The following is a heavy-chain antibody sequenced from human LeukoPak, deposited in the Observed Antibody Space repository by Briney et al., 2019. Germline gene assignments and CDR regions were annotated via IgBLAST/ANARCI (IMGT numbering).Heavy chain of an antibody. CDR2: INPNSGGT. D-gene: IGHD6-19*01. CDR3: ARAQAYSSGWALFDY. Sequence: ASVKVSCKASGYTFTGYYMHWVRQAPGQGLEGMGWINPNSGGTNYAEKFQGRVTMTRERSISTPYMELSRLRSDDTAVYYCARAQAYSSGWALFDYWGQGTLVTVSS. J-gene: IGHJ4*02. V-gene: IGHV1-2*02. CDR1: GYTFTGYY.